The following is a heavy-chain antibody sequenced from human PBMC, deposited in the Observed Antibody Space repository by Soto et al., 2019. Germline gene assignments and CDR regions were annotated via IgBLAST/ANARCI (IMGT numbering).Heavy chain of an antibody. V-gene: IGHV1-69*01. CDR1: GGTFSSYA. CDR3: ANQMGLYSSSSWFDP. D-gene: IGHD6-6*01. J-gene: IGHJ5*02. CDR2: IIPIFGTA. Sequence: QVQLVQSGAEVKKPGSSVKVSCKASGGTFSSYAISWVRQAPGHWLEWMGGIIPIFGTANYAQKFQGRVTITGDESTRTAYMELSSLRSEDTAVYYCANQMGLYSSSSWFDPWGQGTLVTVSS.